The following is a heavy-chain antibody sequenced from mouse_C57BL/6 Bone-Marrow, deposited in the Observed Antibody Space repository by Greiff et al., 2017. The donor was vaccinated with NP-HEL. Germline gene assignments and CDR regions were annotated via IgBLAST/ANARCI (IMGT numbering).Heavy chain of an antibody. D-gene: IGHD2-5*01. CDR2: INYDGSST. CDR1: GFTFSDYY. Sequence: EVMLVESEGGLVQPGSSMKLSCTASGFTFSDYYMAWVRQVPEKGLEWVANINYDGSSTYYLDSLKSRFTISRDNAKNILYLQMSSLKSEDTATYYCARVPYSNYNYFDYWGQGTTLTVSS. CDR3: ARVPYSNYNYFDY. V-gene: IGHV5-16*01. J-gene: IGHJ2*01.